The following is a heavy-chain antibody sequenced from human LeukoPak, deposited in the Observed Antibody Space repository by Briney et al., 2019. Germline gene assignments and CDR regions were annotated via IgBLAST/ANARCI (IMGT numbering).Heavy chain of an antibody. CDR3: AKDFGRTEEYLQSVGLDY. V-gene: IGHV3-23*01. CDR2: ISGSGGST. Sequence: GGSLRLSCAASGFTFSNYAMSWVRQAPGKGLEWVPGISGSGGSTYYADAVRGRSTISRDNSKNTLYLQMNSLRAGDTAVYYCAKDFGRTEEYLQSVGLDYWGQGTLVTVSS. CDR1: GFTFSNYA. J-gene: IGHJ4*02. D-gene: IGHD3-3*01.